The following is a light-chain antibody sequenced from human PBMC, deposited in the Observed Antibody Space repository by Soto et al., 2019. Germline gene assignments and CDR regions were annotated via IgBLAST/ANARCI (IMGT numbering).Light chain of an antibody. V-gene: IGLV2-14*03. CDR1: SSDVGLYNY. Sequence: QSALTQPASVSGSPGQSITISCTGTSSDVGLYNYVSWYQQHPGKAPKLLIYDVSSRPSGISNRFSGSKSGNTASLTISGLQAGDEADYYCSSDTNINTLVFYVFGTGTKVTVL. CDR3: SSDTNINTLVFYV. J-gene: IGLJ1*01. CDR2: DVS.